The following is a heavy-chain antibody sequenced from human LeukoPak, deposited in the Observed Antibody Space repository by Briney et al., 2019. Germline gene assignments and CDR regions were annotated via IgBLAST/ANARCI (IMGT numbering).Heavy chain of an antibody. D-gene: IGHD5-24*01. Sequence: PWETLTLTCTVSGGSISSYYWTWIRQPPGKGLEWIGYISYNGNTNYNPSLMSRVTISIDTSKNQFSLILRSVTAADTAVYYCARDSRLQGDYYMDVSGKGTTVTVSS. CDR1: GGSISSYY. V-gene: IGHV4-59*01. CDR2: ISYNGNT. J-gene: IGHJ6*03. CDR3: ARDSRLQGDYYMDV.